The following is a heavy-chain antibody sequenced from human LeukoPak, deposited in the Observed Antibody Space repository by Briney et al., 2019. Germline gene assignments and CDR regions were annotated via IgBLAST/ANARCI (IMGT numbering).Heavy chain of an antibody. Sequence: ASVKVSCKASGYTFTSYDINWVRQVTGQGLEWMGWMNPNSGDTGYPQKFQGRVTMTRGTSITTAYMELSSLRSEDTAVYYCARSGFGSGISFDLWGQGTLVTVSS. V-gene: IGHV1-8*01. CDR3: ARSGFGSGISFDL. CDR2: MNPNSGDT. D-gene: IGHD3-10*01. CDR1: GYTFTSYD. J-gene: IGHJ5*02.